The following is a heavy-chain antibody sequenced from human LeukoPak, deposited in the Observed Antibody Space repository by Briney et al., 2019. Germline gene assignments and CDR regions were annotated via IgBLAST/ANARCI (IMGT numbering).Heavy chain of an antibody. J-gene: IGHJ6*03. Sequence: PGGSLRLSCAASGFTFSSYSMNWVRQAPGKGLEWVSYISSSSSTIYYADSVKGRFTISRDNAKNSLYLQMNSLRAEDTAVYYCARAGYSSSWAGVDYYYYMDVWGKGTTVTVSS. CDR1: GFTFSSYS. V-gene: IGHV3-48*01. D-gene: IGHD6-13*01. CDR2: ISSSSSTI. CDR3: ARAGYSSSWAGVDYYYYMDV.